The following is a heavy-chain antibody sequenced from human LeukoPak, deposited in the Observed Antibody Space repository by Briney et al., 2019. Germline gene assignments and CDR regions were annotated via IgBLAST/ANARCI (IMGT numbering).Heavy chain of an antibody. J-gene: IGHJ2*01. Sequence: GGSLRLSCAASGFTFSSYEMNWVRQAPGKGLEWVANIKQDGRVMYYVGSVKGRFTIFRDNARNSLYLQMNSLRAEDTALYYCARAGPTSPDWYFDLWGRGTLVTVSS. CDR2: IKQDGRVM. D-gene: IGHD4-11*01. CDR3: ARAGPTSPDWYFDL. V-gene: IGHV3-7*01. CDR1: GFTFSSYE.